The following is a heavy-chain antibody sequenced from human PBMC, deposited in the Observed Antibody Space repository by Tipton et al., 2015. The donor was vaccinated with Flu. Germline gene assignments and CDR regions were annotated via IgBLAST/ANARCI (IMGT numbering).Heavy chain of an antibody. J-gene: IGHJ4*02. Sequence: TLSLTCTVSGGSISSYYWSWIRQPPGKGLEWIGYIYYSGSTNYNPSLKSRVTISVDTSKNQFSLKLSPVTAADTAVYYCARRDSGYDPEGYWGQGTLVTVSS. V-gene: IGHV4-59*01. D-gene: IGHD5-12*01. CDR1: GGSISSYY. CDR2: IYYSGST. CDR3: ARRDSGYDPEGY.